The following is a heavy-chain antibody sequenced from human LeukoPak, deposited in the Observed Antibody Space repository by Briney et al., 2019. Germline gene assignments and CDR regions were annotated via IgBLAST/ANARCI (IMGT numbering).Heavy chain of an antibody. D-gene: IGHD2-2*01. CDR1: GGSISSGGYY. CDR2: IYYSGST. V-gene: IGHV4-31*03. J-gene: IGHJ3*02. Sequence: MASQTLSLTCTVSGGSISSGGYYWSWIRQHPGEGLEWIGYIYYSGSTYYNPSLKSRVTISVDTSKNQFSLKLSSVTAADTAVYYCARDCSSTSCVRSFDIWGQGTMVTVSS. CDR3: ARDCSSTSCVRSFDI.